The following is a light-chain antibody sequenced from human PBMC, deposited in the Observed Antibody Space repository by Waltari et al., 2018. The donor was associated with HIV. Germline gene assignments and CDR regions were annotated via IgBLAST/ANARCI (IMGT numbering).Light chain of an antibody. J-gene: IGLJ1*01. CDR2: DVS. CDR1: QRHFDFYKY. Sequence: QSTLTQPASVPGSPARPLTISCTGSQRHFDFYKYFSWYQQHPGKAPKLLIYDVSNRPSGVSHRFSGSKSANTASLTISGLQAEDEADYYCSSYTTTSTLYVFGTGTKVTV. CDR3: SSYTTTSTLYV. V-gene: IGLV2-14*03.